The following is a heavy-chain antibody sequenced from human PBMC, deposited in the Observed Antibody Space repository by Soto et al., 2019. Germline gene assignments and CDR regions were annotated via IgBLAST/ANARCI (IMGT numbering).Heavy chain of an antibody. V-gene: IGHV4-4*02. Sequence: TLSLTCAVSGDSVTSNVWWSWVRQPPGKGLEWIGEAYHNGLTDYNPSLKSRVTMSVDTSKNEFSLKLTSLTAADTAIYYCARDAAVPGESDRFDYWGQGTLVTVSS. CDR2: AYHNGLT. CDR1: GDSVTSNVW. D-gene: IGHD6-19*01. J-gene: IGHJ4*02. CDR3: ARDAAVPGESDRFDY.